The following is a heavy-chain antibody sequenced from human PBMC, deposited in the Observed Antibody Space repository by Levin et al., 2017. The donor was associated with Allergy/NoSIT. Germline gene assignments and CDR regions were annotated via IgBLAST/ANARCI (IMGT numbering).Heavy chain of an antibody. CDR2: IIPILGIA. J-gene: IGHJ6*03. CDR3: ARDPGGDYDFHYYYYMDV. CDR1: GGTFSSYA. Sequence: NAGGSLRLSCKASGGTFSSYAISWVRQAPGQGLEWMGRIIPILGIANYAQKFQGRVTITADKSTSTAYMELSSLRSEDTAVYYCARDPGGDYDFHYYYYMDVWGKGTTVTVS. D-gene: IGHD4-17*01. V-gene: IGHV1-69*04.